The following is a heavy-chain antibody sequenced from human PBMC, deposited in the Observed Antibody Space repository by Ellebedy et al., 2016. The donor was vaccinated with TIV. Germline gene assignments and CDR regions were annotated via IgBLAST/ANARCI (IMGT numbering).Heavy chain of an antibody. D-gene: IGHD6-19*01. CDR1: GGSISSYY. CDR3: ARHLMGPYSSGWYAGLHNWFDP. V-gene: IGHV4-59*08. J-gene: IGHJ5*02. CDR2: IYYSGST. Sequence: GSLRLSXTVSGGSISSYYWSWIRQPPGKGLEWIGYIYYSGSTNYNPSLKSRVTISVDTSKNQFSLKLSSVTAADTAVYYCARHLMGPYSSGWYAGLHNWFDPWGQGTLVTVSS.